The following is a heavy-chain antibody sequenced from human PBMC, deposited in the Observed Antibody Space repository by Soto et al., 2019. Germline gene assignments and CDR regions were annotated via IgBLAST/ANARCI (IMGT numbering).Heavy chain of an antibody. CDR3: ALAPYYDSSGYNWFDP. Sequence: QVQLQESGPGLVKPSQTLSLTCTVSGGSISSGGYYWSWIRQHPGKGLEWIGYIYYSGSTYYNPSLKSRVTITVDTSKNQFSLKLSSVTAADTAVYYCALAPYYDSSGYNWFDPWGQGTLVTVSS. CDR2: IYYSGST. D-gene: IGHD3-22*01. J-gene: IGHJ5*02. V-gene: IGHV4-31*03. CDR1: GGSISSGGYY.